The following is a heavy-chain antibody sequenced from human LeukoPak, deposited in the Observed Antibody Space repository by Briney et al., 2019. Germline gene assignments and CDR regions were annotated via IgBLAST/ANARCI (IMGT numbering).Heavy chain of an antibody. CDR2: ISYDGSNK. D-gene: IGHD6-19*01. V-gene: IGHV3-30*18. CDR3: AKDSRIAVAGTLNY. CDR1: GFTFSSYG. Sequence: PGRSLRLSCAASGFTFSSYGMHWVRQAPGKGLEWVAVISYDGSNKYYADSVKSRFTISRDNSKNTLYLQMNSLRAEDTAVYYCAKDSRIAVAGTLNYWGQGTLVTVSS. J-gene: IGHJ4*02.